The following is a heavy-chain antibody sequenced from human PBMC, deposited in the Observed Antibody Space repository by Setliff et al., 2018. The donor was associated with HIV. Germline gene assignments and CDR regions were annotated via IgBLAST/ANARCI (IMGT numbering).Heavy chain of an antibody. V-gene: IGHV4-4*07. CDR1: GGSIKSYS. CDR3: ARERVVRGVVDPGTSQIFDN. J-gene: IGHJ4*02. CDR2: VCTSGDT. D-gene: IGHD3-10*01. Sequence: SETLSLTCTVSGGSIKSYSWSWIRQPAGKGLEWIGRVCTSGDTNYNPSLQSRVAMSVDTSKNQFSLNLNSVTAAGTALYYCARERVVRGVVDPGTSQIFDNWGQGILVTVSS.